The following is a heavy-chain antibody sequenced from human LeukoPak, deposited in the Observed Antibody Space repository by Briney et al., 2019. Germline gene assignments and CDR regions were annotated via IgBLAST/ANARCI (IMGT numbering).Heavy chain of an antibody. J-gene: IGHJ4*02. CDR1: GFTVSSNY. Sequence: GRSLRLSCAASGFTVSSNYMSWVRQAPGKGLEWVSVIYSGGSIYYADSVKGRFITSRDNSKNTLFLQMNSLRAEDTAVYYCAREIRRGYTYGFDYWGQGTLVTVSS. CDR3: AREIRRGYTYGFDY. V-gene: IGHV3-66*01. D-gene: IGHD5-18*01. CDR2: IYSGGSI.